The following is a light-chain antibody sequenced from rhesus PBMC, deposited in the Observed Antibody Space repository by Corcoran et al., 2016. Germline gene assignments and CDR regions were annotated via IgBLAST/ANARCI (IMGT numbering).Light chain of an antibody. V-gene: IGLV2-32*02. CDR2: DVS. CDR1: SSDIGGYNY. Sequence: QAALTQPRSVSGSPGQSVTISCSGTSSDIGGYNYVSWYQHHPDTAPKLVIYDVSKRPSGVSDRFSGSKSGNTASLTISGLQAEDEADYYCSSYAGSNTFIFGGGTRLTVL. J-gene: IGLJ1*01. CDR3: SSYAGSNTFI.